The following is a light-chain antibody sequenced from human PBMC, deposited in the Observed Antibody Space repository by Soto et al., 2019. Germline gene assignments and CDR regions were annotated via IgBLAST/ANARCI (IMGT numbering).Light chain of an antibody. J-gene: IGKJ1*01. Sequence: DIQMTQSPSSLCASVGDRLTITCRASQVITNDLGWYQQKPGKAPKRLIYAASTLQSGVPSRFSGSGSGTEFTLTISSLQPEDVATYYCLQLNTYPWTFGQGTKVDIK. CDR2: AAS. CDR3: LQLNTYPWT. CDR1: QVITND. V-gene: IGKV1-17*01.